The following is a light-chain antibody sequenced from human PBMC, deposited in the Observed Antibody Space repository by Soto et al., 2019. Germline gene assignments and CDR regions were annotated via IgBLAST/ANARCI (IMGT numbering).Light chain of an antibody. V-gene: IGKV1-5*01. Sequence: DIQMTQSPSTLSASVGDRVTITCRASQRMSGFLAWYQQKPGKAPQLPISDASSLESGVPSRFSGGGSGTAFTLTISSLQPEDFATYYCQHYSSNSGTFGPGTKVDIK. CDR2: DAS. J-gene: IGKJ1*01. CDR3: QHYSSNSGT. CDR1: QRMSGF.